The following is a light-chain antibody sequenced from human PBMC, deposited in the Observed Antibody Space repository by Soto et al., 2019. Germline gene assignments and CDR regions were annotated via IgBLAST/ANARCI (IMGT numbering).Light chain of an antibody. CDR1: QDINTY. J-gene: IGKJ3*01. CDR2: DAA. Sequence: DIQMTQSPYSLSAAVGDRVTIACRASQDINTYLNWYQQKPGKASKLLIFDAASLQSGVPSRFSGGGSRTVFTLTITSLQPADFATYYCQQTSSAQFTFGPGTKVDIK. CDR3: QQTSSAQFT. V-gene: IGKV1-39*01.